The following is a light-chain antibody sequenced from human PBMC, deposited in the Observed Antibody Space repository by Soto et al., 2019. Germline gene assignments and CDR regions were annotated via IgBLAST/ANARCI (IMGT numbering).Light chain of an antibody. V-gene: IGLV2-14*01. CDR3: SSYTSSRTLYV. J-gene: IGLJ1*01. Sequence: QSALTQPASVSGSPGQSITISCTGTSSDVGGYNYVSWYQQHPGKAPKLMIYYVSNRPSGVSNRFSGSKSGNTASLTISGLQAEDEADYYCSSYTSSRTLYVFGPGTKLTVL. CDR1: SSDVGGYNY. CDR2: YVS.